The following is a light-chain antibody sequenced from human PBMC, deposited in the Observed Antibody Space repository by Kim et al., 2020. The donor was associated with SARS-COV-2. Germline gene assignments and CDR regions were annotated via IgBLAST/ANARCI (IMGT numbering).Light chain of an antibody. J-gene: IGLJ3*02. Sequence: GQGVTISCSGKIANIGNNLLFWFQHLPRGAPNLLVYKDDPRASGVPDRFSASKSGASASLAISGLRSVDEATYYCAAWDNALNGLEFGGGTQLTVL. CDR2: KDD. CDR1: IANIGNNL. V-gene: IGLV1-47*01. CDR3: AAWDNALNGLE.